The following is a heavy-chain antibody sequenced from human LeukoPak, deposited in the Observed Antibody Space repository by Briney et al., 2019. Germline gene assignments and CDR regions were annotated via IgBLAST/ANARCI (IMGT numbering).Heavy chain of an antibody. CDR3: ARVMGRYCSSTSCYVDY. CDR1: GFTFSTYS. J-gene: IGHJ4*02. CDR2: VSYDGNNN. D-gene: IGHD2-2*01. V-gene: IGHV3-30*04. Sequence: GRSLRLSCVASGFTFSTYSLHWVRQAPGKRLEWVAVVSYDGNNNYYADSVKGRFTISRDNSKNTLYLQMNSLRAEDTAVYYCARVMGRYCSSTSCYVDYWGQGTLVTVSS.